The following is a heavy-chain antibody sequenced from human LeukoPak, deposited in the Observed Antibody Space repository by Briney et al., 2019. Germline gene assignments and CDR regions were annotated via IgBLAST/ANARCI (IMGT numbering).Heavy chain of an antibody. Sequence: GGSLRLSCAASGFTFSSYVMSWVRQAPGKGLEWVSGISGSAGSTYYADSVKGRFTISRDNSKHTLYLQMNSLRVEDTAVYYCAKGSGAAITDYYYGMDVWGQGTTVTVSS. CDR1: GFTFSSYV. J-gene: IGHJ6*02. V-gene: IGHV3-23*01. D-gene: IGHD2-2*01. CDR3: AKGSGAAITDYYYGMDV. CDR2: ISGSAGST.